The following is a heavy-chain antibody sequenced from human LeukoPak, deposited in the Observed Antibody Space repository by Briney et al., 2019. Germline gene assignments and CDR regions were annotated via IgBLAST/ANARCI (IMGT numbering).Heavy chain of an antibody. CDR3: ARFSGPGMQHYYYYMDV. CDR1: GLSVSMKY. CDR2: IFSGGTT. J-gene: IGHJ6*03. D-gene: IGHD3-10*01. Sequence: GGSLRLSYAASGLSVSMKYMTWVRQAPGKGLEWVSVIFSGGTTYYADSVKGRFTVSRDNSKNMMYLQMNSLRAEDAAVYYCARFSGPGMQHYYYYMDVWGTGTTVTVSS. V-gene: IGHV3-53*01.